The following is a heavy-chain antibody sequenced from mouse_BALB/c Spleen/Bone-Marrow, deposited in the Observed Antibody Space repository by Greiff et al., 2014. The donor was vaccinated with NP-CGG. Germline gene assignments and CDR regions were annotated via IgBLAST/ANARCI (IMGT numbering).Heavy chain of an antibody. CDR3: AREGVDYFDY. Sequence: LVESGPELVKPGVSVKMSCKASGYTFTSYVMHWVKQKPGQGLEWIGYINPYNDGTKYNEKFKGKATLTSDKSSSTAYMELSSLTSEDSAVYYCAREGVDYFDYWGQGTTLTVSS. CDR2: INPYNDGT. CDR1: GYTFTSYV. V-gene: IGHV1-14*01. J-gene: IGHJ2*01.